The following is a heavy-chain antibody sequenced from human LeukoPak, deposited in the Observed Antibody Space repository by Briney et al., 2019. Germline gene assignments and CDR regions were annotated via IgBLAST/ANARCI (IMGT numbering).Heavy chain of an antibody. CDR3: VKDRPNYYHSSGHYYRRNGDC. CDR2: ITSSGETT. J-gene: IGHJ4*02. CDR1: GFTFSIYA. D-gene: IGHD3-22*01. V-gene: IGHV3-23*01. Sequence: PGGSLRLSCAASGFTFSIYAMSWVRQAPGKGLEWVSSITSSGETTYYAGSVKGQFTISRDNSKNTLYLQMNSLRAEDTAVYYRVKDRPNYYHSSGHYYRRNGDCWGQGTLVTVSS.